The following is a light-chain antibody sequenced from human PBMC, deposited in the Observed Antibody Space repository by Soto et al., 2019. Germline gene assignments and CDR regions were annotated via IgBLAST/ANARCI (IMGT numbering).Light chain of an antibody. CDR1: QSISSW. J-gene: IGKJ1*01. CDR2: DAS. Sequence: DIHMTQSPSTLSASVGNRVTITCRARQSISSWLAWYQQKPGKAPKRRIYDASSLGSGVPSRFSGSGSGTELTLNISSLQFFVIGRRHPRYYNWSEWT. V-gene: IGKV1-5*01. CDR3: RYYNWSEWT.